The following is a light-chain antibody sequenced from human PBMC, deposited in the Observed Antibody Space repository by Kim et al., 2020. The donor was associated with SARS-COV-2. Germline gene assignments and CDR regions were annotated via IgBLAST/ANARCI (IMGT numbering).Light chain of an antibody. CDR1: SLRNYY. V-gene: IGLV3-19*01. CDR2: GKN. J-gene: IGLJ3*02. Sequence: SSELTQDPTMSVALGQTVRITCQGDSLRNYYASWYQQKPGQAPVLVIYGKNDRPSGIPDRFSGSRTGNTASLTITGAQEEDEADYYCNSRDRSNNPLVFG. CDR3: NSRDRSNNPLV.